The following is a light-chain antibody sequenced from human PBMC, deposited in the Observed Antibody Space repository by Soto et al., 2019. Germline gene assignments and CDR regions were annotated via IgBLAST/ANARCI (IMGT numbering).Light chain of an antibody. Sequence: EIVLTQSPGTLSLSPGERATLSCRASQTFSSIYLAWYQQKPGQAPRLLIYGASSRATGIPDRFSGSGSGTDFTLTITSLEPEDFAVYYCQQYGSSPRRTFGQGTKVDIK. CDR3: QQYGSSPRRT. CDR2: GAS. J-gene: IGKJ1*01. CDR1: QTFSSIY. V-gene: IGKV3-20*01.